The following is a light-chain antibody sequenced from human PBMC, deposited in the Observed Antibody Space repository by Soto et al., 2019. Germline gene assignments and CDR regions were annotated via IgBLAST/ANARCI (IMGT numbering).Light chain of an antibody. Sequence: QSVLTQPPSASGTPGQRVTISCSGTTSNIGINSVHWFQQLPGTAPKPLIYGDNQRPSGVPDQFSASKSGTSASLAISGLRSGDEADYYCAAWDSILTTWVFGGGTKLTVL. CDR2: GDN. CDR3: AAWDSILTTWV. J-gene: IGLJ3*02. V-gene: IGLV1-47*01. CDR1: TSNIGINS.